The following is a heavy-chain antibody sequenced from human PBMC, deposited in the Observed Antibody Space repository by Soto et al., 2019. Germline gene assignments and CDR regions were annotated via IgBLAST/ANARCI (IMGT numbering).Heavy chain of an antibody. CDR2: ISAGGNLI. J-gene: IGHJ4*02. V-gene: IGHV3-23*01. D-gene: IGHD6-25*01. CDR3: AKRQGKGAAAKTFDF. Sequence: PGGPLRRSFAASGFIFSNHAMSWVRQVPGKGPEWVSGISAGGNLIYYEDSVRGRFTMSRDNSKNMLYLQMNSLRAEDRAVYFCAKRQGKGAAAKTFDFWGQGARVTVSS. CDR1: GFIFSNHA.